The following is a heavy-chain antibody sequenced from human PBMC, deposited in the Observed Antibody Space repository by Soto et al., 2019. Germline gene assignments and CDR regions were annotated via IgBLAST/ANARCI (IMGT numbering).Heavy chain of an antibody. Sequence: PSETLSLTCTVSGGSISSYYWSWIRQPAGKGLEWIGRIYTSGSTNYNPSLKSRVTMSVDTSKNQFSLKLSSVTAADTAVYYCARIYCSGGSCYYPPRYYYYGMDVWGQGTTVTVPS. V-gene: IGHV4-4*07. J-gene: IGHJ6*02. D-gene: IGHD2-15*01. CDR3: ARIYCSGGSCYYPPRYYYYGMDV. CDR2: IYTSGST. CDR1: GGSISSYY.